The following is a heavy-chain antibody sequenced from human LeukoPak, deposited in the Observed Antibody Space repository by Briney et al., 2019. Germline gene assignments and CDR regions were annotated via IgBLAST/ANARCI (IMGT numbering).Heavy chain of an antibody. Sequence: GGSLRLSCVASGFTFNSYAMYWVRQAPGKGLEWISGIFGSGGSAHYADSVKGRFTISRDNSKNTVYLQLDSLRVEDTAVYYCGKTTVGYSSGQKPAWPVDYWGQGTLVTVSS. CDR2: IFGSGGSA. CDR3: GKTTVGYSSGQKPAWPVDY. V-gene: IGHV3-23*01. D-gene: IGHD5-18*01. CDR1: GFTFNSYA. J-gene: IGHJ4*02.